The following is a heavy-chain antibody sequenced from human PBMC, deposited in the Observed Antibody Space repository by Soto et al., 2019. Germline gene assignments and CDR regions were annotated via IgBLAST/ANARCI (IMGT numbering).Heavy chain of an antibody. V-gene: IGHV4-30-4*01. CDR3: ARREYLNRSGYYYFQH. CDR1: GDSVTSGDYC. J-gene: IGHJ1*01. D-gene: IGHD3-22*01. CDR2: ISYSGNT. Sequence: SETLSLTCSVSGDSVTSGDYCWTWVRQSPGKGLEWIGYISYSGNTAYNPSLSSRLTISLDTSKNHFSLKLHAATAADTAVYYCARREYLNRSGYYYFQHWGKGTQATVPS.